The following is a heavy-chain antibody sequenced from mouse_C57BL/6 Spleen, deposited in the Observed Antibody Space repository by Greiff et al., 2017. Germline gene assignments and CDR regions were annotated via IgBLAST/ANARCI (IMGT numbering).Heavy chain of an antibody. Sequence: EVQLQQSGPVLVKPGASVKMSCKASGYTFTDYYMNWVKQSHGKSLEWIGVINPYNGGTSYNQKFKGKATLTVDKSSSTAYIELNSLTSEDSAVYYSARNYGSSYGRYFDFWGQGTTLTVSS. CDR2: INPYNGGT. V-gene: IGHV1-19*01. D-gene: IGHD1-1*01. CDR3: ARNYGSSYGRYFDF. CDR1: GYTFTDYY. J-gene: IGHJ2*01.